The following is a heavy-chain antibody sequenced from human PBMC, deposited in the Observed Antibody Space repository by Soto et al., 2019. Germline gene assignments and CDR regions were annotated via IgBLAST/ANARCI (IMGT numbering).Heavy chain of an antibody. CDR2: IIPIFGTA. J-gene: IGHJ4*02. CDR1: GGTFSSYA. CDR3: AREVGDYGDYGPPDY. V-gene: IGHV1-69*01. D-gene: IGHD4-17*01. Sequence: QVQLVQSGAEVKKPGSSVKVSCKASGGTFSSYAISWVRQAPGQGLEWMGGIIPIFGTANYAQKFQGRVTITADESTRTAYMELSSLGSEETAVYYCAREVGDYGDYGPPDYWGQGTLVTVSS.